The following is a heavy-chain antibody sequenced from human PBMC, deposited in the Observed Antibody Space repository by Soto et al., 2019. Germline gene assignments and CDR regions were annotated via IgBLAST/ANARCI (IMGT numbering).Heavy chain of an antibody. Sequence: PGGSLRLSCAASGFTFSSYGMHWVRQAPGKGLEWVAVISYDGSNKYYADSVKGRFTISRDNSKNTLYLQMNSLRAEDTAVYYCAKVRGYSGYDHYYYYYGMDVWRQGTTVTASS. CDR1: GFTFSSYG. D-gene: IGHD5-12*01. V-gene: IGHV3-30*18. J-gene: IGHJ6*02. CDR3: AKVRGYSGYDHYYYYYGMDV. CDR2: ISYDGSNK.